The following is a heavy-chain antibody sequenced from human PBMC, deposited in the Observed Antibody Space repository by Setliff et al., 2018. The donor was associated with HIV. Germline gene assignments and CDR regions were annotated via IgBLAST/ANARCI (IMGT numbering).Heavy chain of an antibody. D-gene: IGHD6-6*01. Sequence: GGSLRLSCAASGFTFSNYWMSWVRQAPGKGLEWVANIKQDGSEKYYVDSVKGRFTISRDNAKKSLYLQMNSLRAEDTAVYYCAREGSSSSWFDPWGQGTLVTVS. J-gene: IGHJ5*02. CDR2: IKQDGSEK. CDR3: AREGSSSSWFDP. CDR1: GFTFSNYW. V-gene: IGHV3-7*01.